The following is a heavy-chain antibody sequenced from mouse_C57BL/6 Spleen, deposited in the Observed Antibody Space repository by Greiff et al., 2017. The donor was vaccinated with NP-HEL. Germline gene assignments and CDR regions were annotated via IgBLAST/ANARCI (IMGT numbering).Heavy chain of an antibody. CDR3: ARSGNYALDD. CDR2: IDPSDSET. J-gene: IGHJ2*01. Sequence: QVQLQQPGAELVRPGSSVKLSCKASGYTFTSYWMHWVKQRPIQGLEWIGNIDPSDSETHYNQKFKDKATLTVDKSSSTAYMQLSSLTSEDSAVYYCARSGNYALDDWGQGTTLTVSS. CDR1: GYTFTSYW. D-gene: IGHD2-1*01. V-gene: IGHV1-52*01.